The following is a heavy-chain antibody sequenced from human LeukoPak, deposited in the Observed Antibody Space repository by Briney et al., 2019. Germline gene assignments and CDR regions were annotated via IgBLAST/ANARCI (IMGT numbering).Heavy chain of an antibody. D-gene: IGHD3-9*01. CDR3: TRDLMDYDVSTGLHHYYMDV. CDR1: GFSFNTYW. J-gene: IGHJ6*02. Sequence: PEGSLRLSCAASGFSFNTYWMSWVRQAPGKGLEWVANIKEDGNEKYYVDSVKGRFTISRDNAKNTLYLQMNTLRVEDTAVYYCTRDLMDYDVSTGLHHYYMDVWGQGTTVTVSS. CDR2: IKEDGNEK. V-gene: IGHV3-7*01.